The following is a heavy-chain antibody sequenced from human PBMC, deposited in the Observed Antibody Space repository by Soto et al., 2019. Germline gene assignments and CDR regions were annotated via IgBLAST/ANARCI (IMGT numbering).Heavy chain of an antibody. CDR2: IYHSGST. Sequence: PSETLSLTCAFSCGSIISSKWWTWVRQPPGKGLEWIGEIYHSGSTNYIPSLKSRVTISVDKSKNQFSLELTSVTAADTAVYYCATRFDGLGSYEYWGQGTLVTVSS. CDR1: CGSIISSKW. D-gene: IGHD3-10*01. J-gene: IGHJ4*02. V-gene: IGHV4-4*02. CDR3: ATRFDGLGSYEY.